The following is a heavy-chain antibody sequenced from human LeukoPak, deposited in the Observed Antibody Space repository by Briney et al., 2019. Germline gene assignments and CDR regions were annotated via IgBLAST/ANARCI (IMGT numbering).Heavy chain of an antibody. CDR2: INHRRNT. J-gene: IGHJ4*02. V-gene: IGHV4-34*01. Sequence: SETLSLTCAVYGGSFSGYYWSWIRQPPGKGLEWIGEINHRRNTKYNPSLKSRVTMSVDTSKNQFSLKLSSVTAADTAVYYCARSDYYDDNPFDYWGQGTLVTVSS. D-gene: IGHD3-22*01. CDR1: GGSFSGYY. CDR3: ARSDYYDDNPFDY.